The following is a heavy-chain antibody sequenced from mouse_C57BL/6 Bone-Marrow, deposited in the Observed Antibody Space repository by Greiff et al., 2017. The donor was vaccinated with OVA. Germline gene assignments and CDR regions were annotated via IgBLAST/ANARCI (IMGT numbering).Heavy chain of an antibody. J-gene: IGHJ2*01. D-gene: IGHD1-1*01. CDR1: GYTFTSYW. CDR2: IHPNSGST. CDR3: ARLITTVVAPFDY. V-gene: IGHV1-64*01. Sequence: VQLQQPGAELVKPGASVKLSCTASGYTFTSYWMHWVKQRPGQGLEWIGMIHPNSGSTNYNEKFKSKATLTVDKSSSTAYMQLSSLTSEDSAVYYCARLITTVVAPFDYWGQGTTLTVSS.